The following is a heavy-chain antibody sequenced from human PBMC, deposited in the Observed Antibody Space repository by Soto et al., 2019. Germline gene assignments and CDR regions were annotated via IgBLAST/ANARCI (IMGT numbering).Heavy chain of an antibody. Sequence: PGGSLRLSCAASGFTFSSYGMHWVRQAPGKGLEWVAVISYDGSNKYYADSVKGRFTISRDNSKNTLYLQMNSLRAEDTAVYYCAKDTNYDFWSGYGSIGYYYYGMDVWGQGTTVTVSS. CDR3: AKDTNYDFWSGYGSIGYYYYGMDV. J-gene: IGHJ6*02. CDR2: ISYDGSNK. D-gene: IGHD3-3*01. V-gene: IGHV3-30*18. CDR1: GFTFSSYG.